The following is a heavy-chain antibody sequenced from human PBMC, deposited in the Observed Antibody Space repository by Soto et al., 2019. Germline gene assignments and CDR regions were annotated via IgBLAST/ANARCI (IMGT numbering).Heavy chain of an antibody. J-gene: IGHJ4*02. CDR1: GFTFSAFA. V-gene: IGHV3-30*18. CDR2: ISYDGRNE. D-gene: IGHD3-10*01. Sequence: QVQLVESGGGLVQPGGSLRLSCAVSGFTFSAFAMYWVRQAPGKGLEWVALISYDGRNEDYAESVRGRFTISRDNSKNTLYLDMNSLSAEDSAVYFCAKGVVREPAYFDDWGQGTLVTVSS. CDR3: AKGVVREPAYFDD.